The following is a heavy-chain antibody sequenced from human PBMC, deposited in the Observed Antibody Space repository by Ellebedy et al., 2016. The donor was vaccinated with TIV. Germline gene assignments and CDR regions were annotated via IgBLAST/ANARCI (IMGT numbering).Heavy chain of an antibody. J-gene: IGHJ6*02. V-gene: IGHV3-23*01. Sequence: GESLKISXAASGFTFSSYAMSWVRQAPGKGLEWVSAISGSGGSTYYADSVKGRFTISRDNSKNTLYLQMNSLRAEDTAVHYCAKNSGYSDGTDYYYYYGMDVWGQGTTVTVSS. CDR2: ISGSGGST. CDR1: GFTFSSYA. D-gene: IGHD5-18*01. CDR3: AKNSGYSDGTDYYYYYGMDV.